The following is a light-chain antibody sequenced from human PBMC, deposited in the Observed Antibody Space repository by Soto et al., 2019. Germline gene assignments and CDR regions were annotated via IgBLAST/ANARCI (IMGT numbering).Light chain of an antibody. CDR1: QTVSTW. CDR3: QQYNSYSRT. Sequence: DIQMTQSPSTLSASVVDRVAITCRASQTVSTWLAWYQQKPGTAPRLLIYGASSLNSGVPSRFSGSGSGTEFTLTISSLQPDDFATYYCQQYNSYSRTFGQGTKVDIK. J-gene: IGKJ1*01. V-gene: IGKV1-5*01. CDR2: GAS.